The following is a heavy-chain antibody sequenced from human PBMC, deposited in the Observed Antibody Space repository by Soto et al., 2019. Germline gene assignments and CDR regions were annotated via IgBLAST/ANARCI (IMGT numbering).Heavy chain of an antibody. J-gene: IGHJ5*02. CDR2: VSWNGSRT. CDR1: GFTFSNSD. Sequence: PGGSLRLSCAASGFTFSNSDMNWVRQAPGKGLEWVSGVSWNGSRTHYADSVKGRFIISRDNSRNFLCQQMNSLRPEDMAVYYCVRNVQRGIVAIWPWGQGTLVTVSS. D-gene: IGHD2-21*01. V-gene: IGHV3-35*01. CDR3: VRNVQRGIVAIWP.